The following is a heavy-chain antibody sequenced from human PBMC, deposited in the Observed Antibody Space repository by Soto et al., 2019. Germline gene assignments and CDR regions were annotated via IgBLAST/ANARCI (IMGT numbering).Heavy chain of an antibody. CDR2: ISSSSSYI. CDR3: ARLSGSGWVTVRRQPDFDY. D-gene: IGHD6-19*01. Sequence: EVQLVESGGGLVKPGGSLRLSCAASGFTFSSYSMNWVRQAPGKGLEWVSSISSSSSYIYYADSVKGRFTISRDNAKNSLYLQMNSLRAEDTAVYYCARLSGSGWVTVRRQPDFDYWGQGTLVTVSS. J-gene: IGHJ4*02. V-gene: IGHV3-21*01. CDR1: GFTFSSYS.